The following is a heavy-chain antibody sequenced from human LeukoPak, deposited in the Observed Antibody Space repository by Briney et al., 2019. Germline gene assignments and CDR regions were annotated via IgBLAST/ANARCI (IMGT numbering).Heavy chain of an antibody. CDR3: AISFYYYDSIGYYVEAEYFQH. CDR2: IIPILGIA. CDR1: GITFSSYA. V-gene: IGHV1-69*04. J-gene: IGHJ1*01. D-gene: IGHD3-22*01. Sequence: GASVKLSCKASGITFSSYAMSWVRQAPGQGLEWMGRIIPILGIANYAQKFQGRVTITADKSTSTAYMELSSLRSEATAVYYWAISFYYYDSIGYYVEAEYFQHWGQGTLVTVSS.